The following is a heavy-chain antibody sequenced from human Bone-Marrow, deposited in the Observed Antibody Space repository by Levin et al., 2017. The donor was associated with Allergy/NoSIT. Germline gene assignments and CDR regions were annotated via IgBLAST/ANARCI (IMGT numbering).Heavy chain of an antibody. V-gene: IGHV1-2*06. CDR1: GYTFTGYY. J-gene: IGHJ2*01. D-gene: IGHD3-3*01. CDR3: ARAAEIPPITIFGVVIILDWYFDR. CDR2: INPNSGGT. Sequence: AASVKVSCKASGYTFTGYYMHWVRQAPGQGLEWMGRINPNSGGTNYAQKFQGRVTMTRDTSISTAYMELSRLRSDDTAVYYCARAAEIPPITIFGVVIILDWYFDRWGRGTLVTVSS.